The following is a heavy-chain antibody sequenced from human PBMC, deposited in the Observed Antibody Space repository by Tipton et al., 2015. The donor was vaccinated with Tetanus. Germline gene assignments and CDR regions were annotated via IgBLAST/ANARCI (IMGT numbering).Heavy chain of an antibody. CDR2: SWYDGTDQ. CDR3: AREADCSGGSCFSGDFDT. J-gene: IGHJ4*02. D-gene: IGHD2-15*01. CDR1: GFIFSSYG. Sequence: SLRLSCAASGFIFSSYGIHWVRQAPGKGLEWVAVSWYDGTDQYYADSVKSRFTLSRDNSKNTLYLLMNSLIAEDTAVSYCAREADCSGGSCFSGDFDTWGQGTQVTVSS. V-gene: IGHV3-33*01.